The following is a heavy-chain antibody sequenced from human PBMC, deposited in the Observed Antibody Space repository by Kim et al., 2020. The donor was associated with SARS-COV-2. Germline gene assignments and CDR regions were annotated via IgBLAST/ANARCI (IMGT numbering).Heavy chain of an antibody. CDR1: GFTFSSYA. CDR3: ARDVVYADYDFWSGYYYYYYGMDV. V-gene: IGHV3-30*04. J-gene: IGHJ6*02. CDR2: ISYDGSNK. D-gene: IGHD3-3*01. Sequence: GGSLRLSCAASGFTFSSYAMHWVRQAPGKGLEWVAVISYDGSNKYYADSVKGRFTISRDNSKNTLYLQMNSLRAEDTAVYYCARDVVYADYDFWSGYYYYYYGMDVWGQGTTVTVSS.